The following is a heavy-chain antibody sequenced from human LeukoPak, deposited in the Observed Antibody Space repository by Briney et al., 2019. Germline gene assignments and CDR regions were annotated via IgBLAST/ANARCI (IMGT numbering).Heavy chain of an antibody. CDR3: ETGPTRGHFDI. J-gene: IGHJ3*02. V-gene: IGHV1-24*01. D-gene: IGHD5-12*01. CDR1: GGTFSSYA. Sequence: ASVKVSCKASGGTFSSYAISWVRQAPGKGLEWMGGFDPEDGKTIYAQNFQGRVTMTEDKSTDTAYMEVSSLGSEDTAVYYCETGPTRGHFDIWGQGTMVTVSS. CDR2: FDPEDGKT.